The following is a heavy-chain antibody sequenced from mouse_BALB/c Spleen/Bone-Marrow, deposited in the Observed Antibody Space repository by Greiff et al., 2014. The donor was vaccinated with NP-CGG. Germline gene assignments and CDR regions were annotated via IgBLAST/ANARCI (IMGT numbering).Heavy chain of an antibody. V-gene: IGHV7-3*02. CDR3: ARDMGGLLFDY. Sequence: EVMLVESGGGLVQPGGSLRLSCATSGFTFTDYYMNWVRQPPGKALEWLGFIRNKAYSYTTVYSASVKGRFTISRDNSQSILYLQMNTLRAEDSATYYCARDMGGLLFDYWGQGTTLTVSS. J-gene: IGHJ2*01. D-gene: IGHD2-3*01. CDR2: IRNKAYSYTT. CDR1: GFTFTDYY.